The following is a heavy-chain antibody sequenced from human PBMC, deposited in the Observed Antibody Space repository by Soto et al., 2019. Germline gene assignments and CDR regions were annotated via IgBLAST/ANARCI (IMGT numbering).Heavy chain of an antibody. J-gene: IGHJ6*02. CDR3: ASQDYAPDGIDV. V-gene: IGHV4-30-4*01. CDR2: IYYSGST. Sequence: QVQLQESGQGLVKPSQTLSLTCTVSGGSISSGAYYWRWLRQPPGKGLEWIGYIYYSGSTYYNPSLKSRVTISVDTSENQSSLKLSSVTAADPAVYYCASQDYAPDGIDVGGQGTTVTVSS. D-gene: IGHD4-17*01. CDR1: GGSISSGAYY.